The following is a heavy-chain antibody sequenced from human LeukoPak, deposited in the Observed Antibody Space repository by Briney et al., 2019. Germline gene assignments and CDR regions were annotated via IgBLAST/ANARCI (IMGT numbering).Heavy chain of an antibody. CDR1: GGSISGHY. Sequence: PSETLSLTCTVSGGSISGHYWTWIRLPPGKGLELVSHIFSTGATHYNPSLRGRVTLSIDTSKNQFSLTLTSVNVEDTAVYYCARFSTRFGSGCSDASCYVHYWGQGTQVTVSP. J-gene: IGHJ4*02. CDR2: IFSTGAT. V-gene: IGHV4-59*11. D-gene: IGHD2-2*01. CDR3: ARFSTRFGSGCSDASCYVHY.